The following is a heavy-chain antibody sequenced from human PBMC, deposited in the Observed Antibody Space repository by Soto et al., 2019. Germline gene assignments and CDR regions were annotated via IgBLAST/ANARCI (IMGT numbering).Heavy chain of an antibody. CDR1: AFSFGSYE. CDR2: SRSSGSTI. Sequence: GGSLRPACAASAFSFGSYEINWVRQAPGKGREWVSYSRSSGSTIYYADAVKGRFTISRDNAKNSLYLQMNSLRAEDTAVYYCARDLSGMDVWGQGTTVTVSS. J-gene: IGHJ6*02. V-gene: IGHV3-48*03. CDR3: ARDLSGMDV.